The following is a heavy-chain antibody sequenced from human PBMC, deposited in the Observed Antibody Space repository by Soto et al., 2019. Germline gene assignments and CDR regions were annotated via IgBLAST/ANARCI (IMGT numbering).Heavy chain of an antibody. CDR1: GGSISISSDY. Sequence: PSETLSLTCTVSGGSISISSDYWCGIRQPPGKGLEWIGSIYYSGSTYYNPSLKSRVTISVDTSKNQFSLKLSSVTAADTAVYYCARHTPAISISDHWGQGTLVTVS. D-gene: IGHD2-15*01. V-gene: IGHV4-39*01. CDR2: IYYSGST. CDR3: ARHTPAISISDH. J-gene: IGHJ4*02.